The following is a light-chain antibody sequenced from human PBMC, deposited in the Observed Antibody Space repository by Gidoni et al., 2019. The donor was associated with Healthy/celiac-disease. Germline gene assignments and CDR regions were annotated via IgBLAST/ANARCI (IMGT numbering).Light chain of an antibody. CDR3: QQRSNWPRFT. Sequence: EIVLTQSPATLSLSPGERATLSCRASQSVSSYLAWYQQKPGQAPRLLIYDASNRATVIPARFSGSGSGTDFTLTINSLEPEDFAVYYCQQRSNWPRFTFGPXTKVDIK. CDR2: DAS. J-gene: IGKJ3*01. CDR1: QSVSSY. V-gene: IGKV3-11*01.